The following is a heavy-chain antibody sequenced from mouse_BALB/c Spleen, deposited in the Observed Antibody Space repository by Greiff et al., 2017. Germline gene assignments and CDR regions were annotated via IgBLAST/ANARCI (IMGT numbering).Heavy chain of an antibody. Sequence: QVQLQQPGAELVMPGASVKMSCKASGYTFTDYWMHWVKQRPGQGLEWIGAIDTSDSYTSYNQKFKGKATLTVDESSSTAYMQLSSLTSEDSAVYYCARRRAVVAPYFDYWGQGTTLTVSS. CDR3: ARRRAVVAPYFDY. CDR1: GYTFTDYW. D-gene: IGHD1-1*01. J-gene: IGHJ2*01. V-gene: IGHV1-69*01. CDR2: IDTSDSYT.